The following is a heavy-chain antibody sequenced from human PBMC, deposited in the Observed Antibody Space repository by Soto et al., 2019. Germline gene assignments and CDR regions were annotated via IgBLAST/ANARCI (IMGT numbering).Heavy chain of an antibody. CDR2: ISDSGGST. J-gene: IGHJ4*02. CDR1: EFTFSSFA. Sequence: EVQLLESGGGLVQPGGSLRLSCAASEFTFSSFAMSWVRQAPGKGLEWVSTISDSGGSTYYADSVKGRFTISRDNSKNTLYLQINSLRADDTAVYYCAKHYSSRYYYWNDYWGQGTLVTVSS. CDR3: AKHYSSRYYYWNDY. D-gene: IGHD3-22*01. V-gene: IGHV3-23*01.